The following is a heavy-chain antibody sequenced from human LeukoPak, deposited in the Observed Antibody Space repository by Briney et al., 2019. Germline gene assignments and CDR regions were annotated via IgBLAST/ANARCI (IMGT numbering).Heavy chain of an antibody. CDR3: ARDYYDSSGYPSRY. Sequence: GASVKVSCKASGYTFTSYGISWVRQAPGQRLEWMGWISAYNGNTNYAQKLQGRVTMTTDTSTSTAYMELRSLRSDDTAVYYCARDYYDSSGYPSRYWGQGTLVTVSS. CDR1: GYTFTSYG. J-gene: IGHJ4*02. CDR2: ISAYNGNT. D-gene: IGHD3-22*01. V-gene: IGHV1-18*01.